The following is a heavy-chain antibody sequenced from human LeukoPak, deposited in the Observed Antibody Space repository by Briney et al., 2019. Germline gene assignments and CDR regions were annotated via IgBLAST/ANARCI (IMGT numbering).Heavy chain of an antibody. Sequence: SETLSLTCAVYGGSFSGYYWSWIRQPPGKGLEWIGEINHSGSTNYNPSLKSRVTISVDTSKNQFSLKLSSVTAADTAVYYCARWAGYSSGYLYWGQGTLVTGSS. V-gene: IGHV4-34*01. CDR1: GGSFSGYY. J-gene: IGHJ4*02. CDR3: ARWAGYSSGYLY. CDR2: INHSGST. D-gene: IGHD3-22*01.